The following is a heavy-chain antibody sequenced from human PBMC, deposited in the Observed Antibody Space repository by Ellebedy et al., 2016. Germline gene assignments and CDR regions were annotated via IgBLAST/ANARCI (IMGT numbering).Heavy chain of an antibody. J-gene: IGHJ4*02. CDR2: ISSNSDYI. Sequence: GESLKISCVASGFNFLSYSMNWVRQAPGKGLEWVSSISSNSDYIYYADSVKGRFTISRDNAQNSLYLQMNSLRAEDTAVFYCVRSGESSYYFDYWGQGILVTVSS. V-gene: IGHV3-21*01. CDR1: GFNFLSYS. D-gene: IGHD3-10*01. CDR3: VRSGESSYYFDY.